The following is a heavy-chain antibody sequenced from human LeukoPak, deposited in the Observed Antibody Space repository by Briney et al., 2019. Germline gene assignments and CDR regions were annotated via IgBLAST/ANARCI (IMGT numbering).Heavy chain of an antibody. J-gene: IGHJ4*02. V-gene: IGHV4-4*07. CDR3: ARESTTVAGTFDY. D-gene: IGHD6-19*01. Sequence: SETLSPTCTVSGGSISRDYWSWIRQPAGKGLEWIGRIYISGSTNYNPSLKSRVTMSLDTSKNEFSLKLSSVTAADTAMYYCARESTTVAGTFDYWGQGTLVTVST. CDR2: IYISGST. CDR1: GGSISRDY.